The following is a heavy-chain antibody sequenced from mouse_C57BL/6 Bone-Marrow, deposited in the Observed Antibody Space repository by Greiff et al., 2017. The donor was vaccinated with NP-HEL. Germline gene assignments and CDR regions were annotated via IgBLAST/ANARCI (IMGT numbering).Heavy chain of an antibody. CDR1: GYTFTEYT. CDR3: ARHEDPVYYGNHFDY. CDR2: FYPGSGSI. J-gene: IGHJ2*01. V-gene: IGHV1-62-2*01. D-gene: IGHD2-1*01. Sequence: VQGVESGAELVKPGASVKLSCKASGYTFTEYTIHWVKQRSGQGLEWIGWFYPGSGSIKYNEKFKDKATLTADKSSSTVYMELSRLTSEDSAVYFCARHEDPVYYGNHFDYWGQGTTLTVSS.